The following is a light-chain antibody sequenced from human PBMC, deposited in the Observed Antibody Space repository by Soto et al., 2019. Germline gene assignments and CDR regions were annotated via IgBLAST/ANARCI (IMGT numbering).Light chain of an antibody. V-gene: IGLV5-37*01. J-gene: IGLJ3*02. CDR2: YYSDSDK. Sequence: QSVLTQPPSSSASPGESARLTCTLPSDINVVDYDIYWYQQKPGSPPRYLLFYYSDSDKGQGSGVPSRFSGSKDASANTGILLISGLQPEDEADYYCMIWPSKALRVFGGGTKLTVL. CDR3: MIWPSKALRV. CDR1: SDINVVDYD.